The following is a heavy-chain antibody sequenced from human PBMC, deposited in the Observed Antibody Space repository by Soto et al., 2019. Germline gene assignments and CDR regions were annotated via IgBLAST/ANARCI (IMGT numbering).Heavy chain of an antibody. D-gene: IGHD3-10*01. J-gene: IGHJ6*02. V-gene: IGHV3-64D*06. CDR1: GFTFNKYA. Sequence: GGSLRFSCSASGFTFNKYAMHWVRQAPGTGLQYVSGISDTGGSTFHADSVKGRFTISRDDSKDTLFLQMSSLRAEDTAVYYCVTGSRADYWYYYNGLDVWGQGTTVTVSS. CDR3: VTGSRADYWYYYNGLDV. CDR2: ISDTGGST.